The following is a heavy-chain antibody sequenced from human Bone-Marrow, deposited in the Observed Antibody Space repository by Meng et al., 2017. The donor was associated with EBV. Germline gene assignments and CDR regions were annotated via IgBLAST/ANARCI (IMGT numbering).Heavy chain of an antibody. CDR1: GYTFTSYA. V-gene: IGHV7-4-1*02. D-gene: IGHD2-15*01. CDR3: ARARVLLWEGWFDP. J-gene: IGHJ5*02. CDR2: INTNTGNP. Sequence: PRFQLGIDLKKPGASVKVSCKASGYTFTSYAMNWVRQAPGQGLDWMGWINTNTGNPTYAQGFTGRFVFSLDTSVSTAYLQISSLKAEDTAVYYCARARVLLWEGWFDPWGQGTLVTVSS.